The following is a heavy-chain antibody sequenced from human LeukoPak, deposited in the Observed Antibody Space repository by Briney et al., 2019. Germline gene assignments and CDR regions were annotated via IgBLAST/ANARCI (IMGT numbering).Heavy chain of an antibody. D-gene: IGHD6-13*01. J-gene: IGHJ4*02. CDR3: ARRASYSSSWSNYYFDY. CDR1: GGSISSYY. CDR2: IYYSGST. Sequence: SETLSLTCTVSGGSISSYYWSWIRQPPGKGLEWIGYIYYSGSTNYNPSLKSQVTISVDTSKNQFSLKLSSVTAADTAVYYCARRASYSSSWSNYYFDYWGQGTLVTVSS. V-gene: IGHV4-59*08.